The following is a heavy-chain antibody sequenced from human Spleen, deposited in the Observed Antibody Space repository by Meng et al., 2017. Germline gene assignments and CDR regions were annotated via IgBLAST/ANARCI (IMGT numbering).Heavy chain of an antibody. CDR2: MKSNVDGGTV. Sequence: ESLKISFGASGFTFSNHWMSWVRQAPGKGLEGIGRMKSNVDGGTVDYAAAVKGRFFIPRDDSENTFHLQMNSLKTEDTAVYYCSGHVDYWGHGTLVTVSS. V-gene: IGHV3-15*01. CDR3: SGHVDY. CDR1: GFTFSNHW. J-gene: IGHJ4*01.